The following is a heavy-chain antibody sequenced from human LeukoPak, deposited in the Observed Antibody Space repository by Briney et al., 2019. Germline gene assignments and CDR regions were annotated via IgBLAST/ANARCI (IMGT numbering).Heavy chain of an antibody. J-gene: IGHJ6*02. CDR1: GYSFTSYW. Sequence: GESLKISCKGSGYSFTSYWIGWVRQMPGKGLEWMGIIYPGDSDTRYSPSFQGQVTISADKSISTAYLQWSGLKASDTAMYYCARGYGDWGYYYGMDVWGQGTTVTVSS. V-gene: IGHV5-51*01. CDR3: ARGYGDWGYYYGMDV. CDR2: IYPGDSDT. D-gene: IGHD4-17*01.